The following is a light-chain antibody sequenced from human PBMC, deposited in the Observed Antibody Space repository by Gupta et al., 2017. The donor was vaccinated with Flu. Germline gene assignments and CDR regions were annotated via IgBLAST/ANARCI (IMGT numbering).Light chain of an antibody. CDR3: QQYGTSSWT. Sequence: DRATLSCRTSQSVSNSYLAWYQQKPGQAPRLLIYGASSRATGIPDRFSGSGSGTDFTLTISRLEPEDFAVYHCQQYGTSSWTFGQGTKVEIK. CDR2: GAS. V-gene: IGKV3-20*01. J-gene: IGKJ1*01. CDR1: QSVSNSY.